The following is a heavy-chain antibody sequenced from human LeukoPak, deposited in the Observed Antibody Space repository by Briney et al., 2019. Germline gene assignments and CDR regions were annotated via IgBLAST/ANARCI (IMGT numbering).Heavy chain of an antibody. CDR2: IYSGGST. CDR1: GFIFSDYA. D-gene: IGHD6-19*01. V-gene: IGHV3-66*01. Sequence: PGGSLRLSCAASGFIFSDYAMYWVRQAPGKGLEWVSVIYSGGSTYYADSVKGRFTISRDNSKNTLYLQMNSLRAEDTAVYYCARYSGWYGTEYFQHWGQGTLVTVSS. J-gene: IGHJ1*01. CDR3: ARYSGWYGTEYFQH.